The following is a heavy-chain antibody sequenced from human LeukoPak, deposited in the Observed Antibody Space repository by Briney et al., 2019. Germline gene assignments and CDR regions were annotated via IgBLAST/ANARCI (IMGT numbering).Heavy chain of an antibody. Sequence: ASMKVSCKASGYTFTSHGISWVRQAPGQGLEWMGWISVYNGNTNYAQRLQGRVTMATDTSTSTAYMELRSLRSDDTAVYYCARPLGSGYELDAFDIWGQGTMVTVSS. J-gene: IGHJ3*02. CDR3: ARPLGSGYELDAFDI. D-gene: IGHD5-12*01. V-gene: IGHV1-18*01. CDR2: ISVYNGNT. CDR1: GYTFTSHG.